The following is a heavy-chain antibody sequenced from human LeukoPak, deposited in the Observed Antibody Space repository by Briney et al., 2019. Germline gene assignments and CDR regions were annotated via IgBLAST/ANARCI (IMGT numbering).Heavy chain of an antibody. CDR2: IIPIFGTA. Sequence: ASVKVSCKASGGTFSSYAISWVRQAPGQGLEWMGGIIPIFGTANYAQKFQGRVTITADESTGTAYMELSSLRSEDTAVYYCARGSYYDSSGYYHYYYYYMDVWGKGTTVTVSS. D-gene: IGHD3-22*01. V-gene: IGHV1-69*01. CDR1: GGTFSSYA. J-gene: IGHJ6*03. CDR3: ARGSYYDSSGYYHYYYYYMDV.